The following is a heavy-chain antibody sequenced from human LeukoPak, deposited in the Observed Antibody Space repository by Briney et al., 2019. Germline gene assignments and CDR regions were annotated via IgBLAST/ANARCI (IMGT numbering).Heavy chain of an antibody. CDR3: ARHRSSWLIDY. D-gene: IGHD6-6*01. CDR1: GFPFSSYW. CDR2: IRKDGSDK. J-gene: IGHJ4*02. V-gene: IGHV3-7*03. Sequence: QSGGSLRLSCAASGFPFSSYWMTWVRQAPGKGLEWVANIRKDGSDKYYVDSVKGRFTISRDNAKNSLFLQMNSLRAEDTAVYYCARHRSSWLIDYWGQGTLVTVSS.